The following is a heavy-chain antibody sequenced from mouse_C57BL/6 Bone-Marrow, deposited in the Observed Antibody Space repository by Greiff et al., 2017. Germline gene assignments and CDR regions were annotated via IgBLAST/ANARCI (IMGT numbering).Heavy chain of an antibody. CDR2: IRSKSNNYAT. CDR1: GFSFNTYA. D-gene: IGHD4-1*01. V-gene: IGHV10-1*01. Sequence: EVKVIESGGGLVQPKGSLKLSCAASGFSFNTYAMNWVRQAPGKGLEWVARIRSKSNNYATYYADSVKDRFTISRDDSESMLYLQMNNLKTEDTAMYYCVRHGGNWGFAYWGQGTLVTVSA. CDR3: VRHGGNWGFAY. J-gene: IGHJ3*01.